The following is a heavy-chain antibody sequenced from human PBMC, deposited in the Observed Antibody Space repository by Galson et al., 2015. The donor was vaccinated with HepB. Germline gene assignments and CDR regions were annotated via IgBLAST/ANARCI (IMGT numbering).Heavy chain of an antibody. CDR3: TRRGVRGVAEGMDV. CDR1: GFTFSGSA. Sequence: SLRLSCAASGFTFSGSAMHWVRQASGKGLEWVGRIRSKANSYATAFAASVKGRFTISRDDSKNTAFLQMNSLKTEDTAVYYCTRRGVRGVAEGMDVWGQGTTVTVSS. CDR2: IRSKANSYAT. J-gene: IGHJ6*02. D-gene: IGHD3-10*01. V-gene: IGHV3-73*01.